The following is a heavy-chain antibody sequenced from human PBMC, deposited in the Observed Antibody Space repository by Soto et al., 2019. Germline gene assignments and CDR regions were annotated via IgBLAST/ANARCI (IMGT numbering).Heavy chain of an antibody. V-gene: IGHV3-23*01. CDR1: GFTFSSYA. CDR3: AKGRSSGWYTHDAFDI. D-gene: IGHD6-19*01. CDR2: ISGSGAST. J-gene: IGHJ3*02. Sequence: EVQLLESGGGLVQPGGSLRLSCAASGFTFSSYAMSWVRQAPGKGLEWVSGISGSGASTYYVDSVKGRFTISRDNSKNTLYLQMNTLRADDTAVYYCAKGRSSGWYTHDAFDIWGQGTMVTVSS.